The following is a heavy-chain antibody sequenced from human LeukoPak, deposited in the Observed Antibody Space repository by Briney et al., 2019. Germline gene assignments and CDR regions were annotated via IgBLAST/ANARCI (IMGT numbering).Heavy chain of an antibody. CDR1: GFTFGSYG. Sequence: PGGSLRLSCAASGFTFGSYGMNWVRQAPGKGLEWVSLISGNGDNTYYADSVKGRFTISRENAKNSFYLQMNNLRAGDTAVYYCARGGPYNYYGVLTGLDYWGQGALVTVSS. J-gene: IGHJ4*02. CDR2: ISGNGDNT. D-gene: IGHD3-9*01. V-gene: IGHV3-23*01. CDR3: ARGGPYNYYGVLTGLDY.